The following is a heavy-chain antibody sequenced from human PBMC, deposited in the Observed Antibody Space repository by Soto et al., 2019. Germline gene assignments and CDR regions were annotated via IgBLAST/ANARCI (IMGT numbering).Heavy chain of an antibody. CDR2: ISSDGIDA. Sequence: GGSLRLSCAASGFSLSRYWMHWVRQAPGRGLEWVSRISSDGIDADYADSVKGRFFISRDIARNTLFLQMNSLRADDTAVYYCARDLEGPDYWGRGTSVTVSS. D-gene: IGHD3-3*01. V-gene: IGHV3-74*01. CDR3: ARDLEGPDY. CDR1: GFSLSRYW. J-gene: IGHJ4*02.